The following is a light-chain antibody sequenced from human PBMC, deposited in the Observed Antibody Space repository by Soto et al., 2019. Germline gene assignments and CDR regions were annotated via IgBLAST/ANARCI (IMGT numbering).Light chain of an antibody. J-gene: IGKJ1*01. CDR3: VQALQSPPWT. V-gene: IGKV2-28*01. Sequence: DIVVTQSPLTLPVTPGETDSISCRSSQSLLHSNGYNYLDWYLQKPGQSPQLLIYLGSNRASGVPDRFSGSGSGTDFTLKISRVEAEDVGVYYCVQALQSPPWTFGQGTKVEIK. CDR2: LGS. CDR1: QSLLHSNGYNY.